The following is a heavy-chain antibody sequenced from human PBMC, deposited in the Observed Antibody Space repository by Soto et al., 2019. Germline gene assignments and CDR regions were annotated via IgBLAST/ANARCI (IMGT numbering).Heavy chain of an antibody. CDR1: GFRSSGLTFNLFS. CDR3: ATGQAIPIFDHLDP. V-gene: IGHV3-23*01. J-gene: IGHJ5*02. D-gene: IGHD3-3*01. CDR2: ISGGGGST. Sequence: VSLRLSCSACGFRSSGLTFNLFSMNWVRQAPGKGLEWVSSISGGGGSTYYADSVKGRFTVSRDNSKNTLYLQMNSLRDDDTAVHYCATGQAIPIFDHLDPCGPRTLVTVSS.